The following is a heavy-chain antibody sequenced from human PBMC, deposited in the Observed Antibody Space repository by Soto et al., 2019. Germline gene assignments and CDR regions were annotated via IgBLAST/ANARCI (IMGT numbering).Heavy chain of an antibody. CDR3: ARAPCSSTSCYVGYYYYGMDV. V-gene: IGHV1-69*02. D-gene: IGHD2-2*01. J-gene: IGHJ6*02. CDR2: IIAILGIA. CDR1: GGTFSSYT. Sequence: QVQLVQSGAEVKKPGSSVKVSCKASGGTFSSYTISWVRQAPGQGREWMGRIIAILGIANYAQKFQCRVTITTDKSTRTAYMELSRLRSEDTAVYYCARAPCSSTSCYVGYYYYGMDVWGQGTTVTVSS.